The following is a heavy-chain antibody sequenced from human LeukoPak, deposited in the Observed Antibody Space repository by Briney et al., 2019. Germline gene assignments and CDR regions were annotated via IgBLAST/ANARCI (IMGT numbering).Heavy chain of an antibody. V-gene: IGHV1-2*02. CDR3: ARGYYDILTGYYKDFDY. J-gene: IGHJ4*02. Sequence: ASVKVSCKTSGYTFTGYYMHWVRQAPGQGLEWMGWINPNSGGTNYAQKFQGRVTITADESTSTAYMELSSLRSEDTAVYYCARGYYDILTGYYKDFDYWGQGTLVTVSS. D-gene: IGHD3-9*01. CDR2: INPNSGGT. CDR1: GYTFTGYY.